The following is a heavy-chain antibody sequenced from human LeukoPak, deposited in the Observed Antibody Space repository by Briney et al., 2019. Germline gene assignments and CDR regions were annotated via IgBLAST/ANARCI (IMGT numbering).Heavy chain of an antibody. CDR2: ISGYNGDR. V-gene: IGHV1-18*01. CDR3: ARMGYYDFWRGYYSLDS. Sequence: GASVKVSCKASGYTFTIYGITWVRQAPGQGLEWVGWISGYNGDRKYVQKLQDRVTMTTDTSTSTAYMELRSLRSDDTAIYYCARMGYYDFWRGYYSLDSWGQGTLVTVSS. CDR1: GYTFTIYG. J-gene: IGHJ4*02. D-gene: IGHD3-3*01.